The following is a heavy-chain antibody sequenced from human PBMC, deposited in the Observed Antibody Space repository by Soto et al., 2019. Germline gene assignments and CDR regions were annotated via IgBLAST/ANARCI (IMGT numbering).Heavy chain of an antibody. CDR2: INPNSGGT. CDR1: GYTFTGYY. CDR3: ARGDGYSGYDFNY. Sequence: QVQLVQSGAEVKQPGASVKVSCKASGYTFTGYYMHWVRQAPGQGLEWMGWINPNSGGTNYAQKFQGWVTMTRDTSISTDYMELSRLSSDATAVYYGARGDGYSGYDFNYCGQGTLVTVSS. V-gene: IGHV1-2*04. D-gene: IGHD5-12*01. J-gene: IGHJ4*02.